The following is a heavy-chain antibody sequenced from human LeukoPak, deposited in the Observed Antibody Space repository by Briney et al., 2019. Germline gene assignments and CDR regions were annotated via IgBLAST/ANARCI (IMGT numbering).Heavy chain of an antibody. J-gene: IGHJ4*02. Sequence: GGSLRLSCVASGFTFSDYTMNWVRQAPGKGLEWVSAISGSGGSTYYADSVKGRFTISRDNSKNTLYLQMNSLRAEDTAVYYCAKDLVGAVDYWGQGTLVTVSS. CDR2: ISGSGGST. V-gene: IGHV3-23*01. CDR3: AKDLVGAVDY. CDR1: GFTFSDYT. D-gene: IGHD1-26*01.